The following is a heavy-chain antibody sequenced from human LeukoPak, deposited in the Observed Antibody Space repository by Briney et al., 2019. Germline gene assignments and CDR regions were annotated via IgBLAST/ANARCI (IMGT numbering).Heavy chain of an antibody. CDR2: TYYRSTWYN. V-gene: IGHV6-1*01. J-gene: IGHJ5*02. Sequence: SQTLSLTCAISGDTVSSNSVTWDWIRQSPSRGLEWLGRTYYRSTWYNDYAVSVRGRITVNPDTSKNQFSLHLNSVTPEDTAVYYCARRLTQYDCFDPWGQGILVTVSS. D-gene: IGHD2-2*01. CDR1: GDTVSSNSVT. CDR3: ARRLTQYDCFDP.